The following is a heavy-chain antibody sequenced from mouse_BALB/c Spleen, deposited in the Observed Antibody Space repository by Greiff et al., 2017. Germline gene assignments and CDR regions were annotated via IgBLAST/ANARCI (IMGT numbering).Heavy chain of an antibody. V-gene: IGHV1-77*01. Sequence: QVQLQQSGAELARPGASVKLSCKASGYTFTDYYINWVKQRTGQGLEWIGEIYPGSGNTYYNEKFKGKATLTADKSSSTAYMQLSSLTSEDSAVYFCARGYYGSSYAMDYWGQGTSVTVSS. CDR2: IYPGSGNT. J-gene: IGHJ4*01. D-gene: IGHD1-1*01. CDR3: ARGYYGSSYAMDY. CDR1: GYTFTDYY.